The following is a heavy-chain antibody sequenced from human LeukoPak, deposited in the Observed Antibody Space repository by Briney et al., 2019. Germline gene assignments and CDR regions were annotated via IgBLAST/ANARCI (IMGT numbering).Heavy chain of an antibody. CDR3: TCSGSYYRGYFDY. CDR2: IRSKANSYAT. Sequence: GGSLRLSCAASGFTFSGSAMHWVRQASGKGLEWVGRIRSKANSYATAYAASVKGRFTISRDDSKNTAYLQMNSLKTEDTAVYYCTCSGSYYRGYFDYWGQGTLVTVSS. V-gene: IGHV3-73*01. D-gene: IGHD1-26*01. CDR1: GFTFSGSA. J-gene: IGHJ4*02.